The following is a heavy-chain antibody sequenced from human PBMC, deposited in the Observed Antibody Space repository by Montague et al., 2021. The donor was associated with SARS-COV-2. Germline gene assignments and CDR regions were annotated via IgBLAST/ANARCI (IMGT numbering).Heavy chain of an antibody. CDR2: LFFERRN. Sequence: SETLSLTCTVSGVVEIRRSWEEHPSELRSLAQFVCRLFFERRNDYNPSLKSRVTMSVDTSKKQLSLRLNAVTTADTAVYFCARAGTFYDDWSGYSSSAGFFDLLGQRILVTVSS. J-gene: IGHJ5*02. D-gene: IGHD3-3*01. CDR1: GVVEIRRS. CDR3: ARAGTFYDDWSGYSSSAGFFDL. V-gene: IGHV4-4*07.